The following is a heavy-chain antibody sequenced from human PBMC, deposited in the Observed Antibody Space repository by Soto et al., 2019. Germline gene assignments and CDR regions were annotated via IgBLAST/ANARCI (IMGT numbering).Heavy chain of an antibody. D-gene: IGHD2-15*01. J-gene: IGHJ4*02. V-gene: IGHV4-31*03. CDR1: GGSISSGGYY. CDR3: ARTTVVTPTSVY. CDR2: IYYSGST. Sequence: PSETLSLTCTVSGGSISSGGYYWSWIRQHPGKGLEWIGYIYYSGSTYYNPSLKSRVTISVDTSKNQFSLKLSSVTAADTAVYYCARTTVVTPTSVYWGQGILVSVSS.